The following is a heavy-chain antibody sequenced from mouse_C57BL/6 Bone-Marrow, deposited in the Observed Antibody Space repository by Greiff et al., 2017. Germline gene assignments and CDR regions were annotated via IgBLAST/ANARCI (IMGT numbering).Heavy chain of an antibody. Sequence: VQLQQPGAELVKPGASVKMSCKASGYTFTSYWITWVKQRPGQGLEWIGDIYPGSGSTNYNEKFKSKATLTVDTSSSTAYMQLSSLTSEDSAVYYCASRYGNLYYAMDYWGQGTSVTVSS. J-gene: IGHJ4*01. CDR1: GYTFTSYW. V-gene: IGHV1-55*01. D-gene: IGHD2-1*01. CDR2: IYPGSGST. CDR3: ASRYGNLYYAMDY.